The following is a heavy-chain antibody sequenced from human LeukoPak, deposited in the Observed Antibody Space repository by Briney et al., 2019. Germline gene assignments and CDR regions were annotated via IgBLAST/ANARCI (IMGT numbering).Heavy chain of an antibody. Sequence: GGSLRLSCAASGFTFSSYAMSWVRQAPGKGLEWVSAISGSGGSTYYADSVKGRFTISRDNSKNSLYLQMNSLRTEDTAVYYCATGGFLEWLLINYFDYWGQGTLVTVSS. J-gene: IGHJ4*02. D-gene: IGHD3-3*01. V-gene: IGHV3-23*01. CDR3: ATGGFLEWLLINYFDY. CDR2: ISGSGGST. CDR1: GFTFSSYA.